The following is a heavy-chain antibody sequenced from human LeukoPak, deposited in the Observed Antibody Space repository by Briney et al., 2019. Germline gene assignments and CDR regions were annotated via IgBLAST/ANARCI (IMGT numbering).Heavy chain of an antibody. D-gene: IGHD6-19*01. CDR2: ISYDGSNK. J-gene: IGHJ4*02. Sequence: GGSLRLSCAASGFTFSSYAMHWVRQAPGKGLEWVAVISYDGSNKYYADSVKGRFTISRDNSKNTLYLQMNSLRAEDTAVYYCAREDGSGWRLPENWGQGTLVTVSS. CDR1: GFTFSSYA. V-gene: IGHV3-30-3*01. CDR3: AREDGSGWRLPEN.